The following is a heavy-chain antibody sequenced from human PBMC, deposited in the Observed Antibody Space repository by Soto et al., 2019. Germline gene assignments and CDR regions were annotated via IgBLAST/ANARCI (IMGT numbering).Heavy chain of an antibody. CDR3: ARLSEDSGYVYAFDI. CDR2: IYYSGST. CDR1: GGSISSYY. Sequence: SETLSLTCTVSGGSISSYYWSWIRQPPGKGLEWIGYIYYSGSTNYKPSLKSRVTISVDTSKNQFSLKLSSVTAADTAVYYCARLSEDSGYVYAFDIWGQGTMVTVSS. J-gene: IGHJ3*02. D-gene: IGHD5-12*01. V-gene: IGHV4-59*08.